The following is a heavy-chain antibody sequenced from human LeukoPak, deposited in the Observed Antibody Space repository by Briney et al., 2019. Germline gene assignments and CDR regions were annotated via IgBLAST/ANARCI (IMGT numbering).Heavy chain of an antibody. Sequence: GASVKVSCKASGYTFTSYYMHWVRQAPGQGLEWMGIINPSGGSTSYAQKFQGRVTITADESTSTAHMELSSLRSEDTAVYYCARVCYYYDSSGYSYYYYGMDVWGQGTTVTVSS. CDR3: ARVCYYYDSSGYSYYYYGMDV. CDR2: INPSGGST. CDR1: GYTFTSYY. D-gene: IGHD3-22*01. J-gene: IGHJ6*02. V-gene: IGHV1-46*01.